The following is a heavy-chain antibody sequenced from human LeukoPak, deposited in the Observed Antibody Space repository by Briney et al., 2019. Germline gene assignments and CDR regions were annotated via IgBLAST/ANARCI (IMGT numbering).Heavy chain of an antibody. V-gene: IGHV3-30*02. Sequence: PGGSLRLSCAASGFTFSSYGMHWVRQAPGKGLEWVAFIRYDGSNKYYADSVKGRFTISRDNSKNTLYLQMNSLRAEDTAVYYCAKGTPWFGERRNNHNFDYWGQGTLVTVSS. J-gene: IGHJ4*02. CDR3: AKGTPWFGERRNNHNFDY. CDR2: IRYDGSNK. D-gene: IGHD3-10*01. CDR1: GFTFSSYG.